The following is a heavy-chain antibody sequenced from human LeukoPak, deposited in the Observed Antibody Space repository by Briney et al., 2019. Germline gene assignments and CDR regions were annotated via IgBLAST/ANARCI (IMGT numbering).Heavy chain of an antibody. CDR1: GDSISSGSYY. D-gene: IGHD3-10*01. V-gene: IGHV4-61*02. CDR3: ARHGIYYGLGSSYGLPNWFDP. Sequence: SETLSLTCTVSGDSISSGSYYWNWIRQPAGKGLEWIGRVYMNRNIDYNPSLKSRVTISADTSKNQFSLQLTSVTAADTAVYYCARHGIYYGLGSSYGLPNWFDPWGQGTLVTVSS. CDR2: VYMNRNI. J-gene: IGHJ5*02.